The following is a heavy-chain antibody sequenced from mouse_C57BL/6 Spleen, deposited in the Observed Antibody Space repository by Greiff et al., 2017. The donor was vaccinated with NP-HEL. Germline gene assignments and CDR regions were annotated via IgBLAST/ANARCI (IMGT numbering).Heavy chain of an antibody. V-gene: IGHV14-4*01. CDR1: GFNIKDDY. CDR3: TQGYYGNYYYAMDY. D-gene: IGHD2-1*01. CDR2: IDPENGDT. J-gene: IGHJ4*01. Sequence: VQLQQSGAELVRPGASVKLSCTASGFNIKDDYMHWVKQRPEQGLEWIGWIDPENGDTEYASKFQGKATITADTSSNTAYLQLSSLTSEDTAVYYCTQGYYGNYYYAMDYWGQGTSVTVSS.